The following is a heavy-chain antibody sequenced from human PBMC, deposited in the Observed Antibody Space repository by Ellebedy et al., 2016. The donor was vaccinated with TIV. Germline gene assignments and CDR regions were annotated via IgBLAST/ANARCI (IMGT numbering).Heavy chain of an antibody. J-gene: IGHJ3*02. CDR3: AKGFEYSSSWNDAFET. CDR2: INSDGSST. V-gene: IGHV3-74*01. Sequence: GGSLRLSCAASGFTFSSFWMHWVRQAPGKGLVWVSRINSDGSSTSYADSVKGRFTISRDNAKNTLYLQMNSLRAEDTAVYYCAKGFEYSSSWNDAFETWGQGAMVSVSP. D-gene: IGHD6-6*01. CDR1: GFTFSSFW.